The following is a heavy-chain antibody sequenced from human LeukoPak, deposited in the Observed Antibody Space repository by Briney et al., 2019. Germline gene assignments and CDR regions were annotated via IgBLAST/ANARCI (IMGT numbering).Heavy chain of an antibody. J-gene: IGHJ4*02. CDR2: INHSGST. CDR1: GGSFSGYY. V-gene: IGHV4-34*01. Sequence: PSETLSLTCAVYGGSFSGYYWSWIRQPPGKGLEWIGEINHSGSTNYNPSLKSRVTISVDTSKNQFSLKLSSVTAADTAVDYCAIGDRFGDSDYGAREPLVTVPS. D-gene: IGHD3-10*01. CDR3: AIGDRFGDSDY.